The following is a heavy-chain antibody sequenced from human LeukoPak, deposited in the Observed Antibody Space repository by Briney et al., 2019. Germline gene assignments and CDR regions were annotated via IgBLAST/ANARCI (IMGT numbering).Heavy chain of an antibody. CDR2: IRYDGSNK. Sequence: PGGSLRLSCAPSGFTFSGYAMHWVRQAPGKGLEWVAFIRYDGSNKYYADSVKGRFTISRDNSKNTLYLEMNSLRAEDTAVYYCARGGSYLSAFDIWGQGTMVTVSS. V-gene: IGHV3-30*02. J-gene: IGHJ3*02. D-gene: IGHD1-26*01. CDR1: GFTFSGYA. CDR3: ARGGSYLSAFDI.